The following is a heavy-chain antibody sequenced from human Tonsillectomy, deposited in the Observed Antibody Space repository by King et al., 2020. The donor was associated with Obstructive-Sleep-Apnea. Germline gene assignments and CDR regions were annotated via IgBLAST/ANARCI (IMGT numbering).Heavy chain of an antibody. Sequence: VQLVESGAEVKKPGASVKVSCKTSGYTFTGYYVHWVRQAPGQGLEWMGWINPITGGTNYAQVFQGRVTMTRDTSISTAYMELSRLRSDDTAVYYCARDLAGATNYWGQGTLVTVSS. V-gene: IGHV1-2*02. CDR3: ARDLAGATNY. J-gene: IGHJ4*02. D-gene: IGHD1-26*01. CDR2: INPITGGT. CDR1: GYTFTGYY.